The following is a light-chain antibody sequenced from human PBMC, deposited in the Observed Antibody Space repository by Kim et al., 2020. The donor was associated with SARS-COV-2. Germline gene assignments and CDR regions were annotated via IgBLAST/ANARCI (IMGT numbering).Light chain of an antibody. J-gene: IGKJ5*01. CDR3: QQRSNWPIT. CDR2: DAS. Sequence: PRERANISSRAVQSVRGILGLYHRKPGQAPRLNIYDASNRATDIPARFSGSGSGTDFTLTISSLEPEDFAVYYCQQRSNWPITFGQGTRLEIK. CDR1: QSVRGI. V-gene: IGKV3-11*01.